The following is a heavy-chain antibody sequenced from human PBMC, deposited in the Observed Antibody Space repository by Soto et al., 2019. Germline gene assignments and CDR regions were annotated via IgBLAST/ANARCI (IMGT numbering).Heavy chain of an antibody. V-gene: IGHV1-69*01. J-gene: IGHJ5*02. D-gene: IGHD1-1*01. Sequence: QVQLVQSGAEVKKPGSSVKVSCKASGGTFSSYGVSWVRQAPGHGLEWMGGIIPFFGTTNYAKKVQGRLTMTAAETTSTAYMELNRQIPADTAVKFWARAAETRDDWNDGGNGFDPWGQGTLVTVSS. CDR1: GGTFSSYG. CDR2: IIPFFGTT. CDR3: ARAAETRDDWNDGGNGFDP.